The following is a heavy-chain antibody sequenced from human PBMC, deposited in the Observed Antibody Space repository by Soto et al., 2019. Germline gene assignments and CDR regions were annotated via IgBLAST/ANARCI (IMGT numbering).Heavy chain of an antibody. J-gene: IGHJ4*01. Sequence: HPGGSLRLSCAASGFIFSSYGMHWVRQAPGKGLEWVAVIWYDGKNKDYADSVKGRFTISRDNTKNTLYLQMNSVGVEDTAVYYCARGMVGFFHIDYWGQGTLVTVSS. CDR2: IWYDGKNK. V-gene: IGHV3-33*01. CDR3: ARGMVGFFHIDY. D-gene: IGHD3-3*01. CDR1: GFIFSSYG.